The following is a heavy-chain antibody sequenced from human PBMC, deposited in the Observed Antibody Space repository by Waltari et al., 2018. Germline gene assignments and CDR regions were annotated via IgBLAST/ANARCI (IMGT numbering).Heavy chain of an antibody. D-gene: IGHD3-16*02. CDR2: INTNTGNP. Sequence: QVQLVQSGSELKKPGASVKVSCKASGYTFTSYAMNWVRQAHGQGLEWMGWINTNTGNPTYAQGFTGRFVFSLDTSVSTAYLQISSLKAEDTAVYYCARAPYYDYIWGSYPWAFDIWGQGTMVTVSS. CDR3: ARAPYYDYIWGSYPWAFDI. J-gene: IGHJ3*02. CDR1: GYTFTSYA. V-gene: IGHV7-4-1*02.